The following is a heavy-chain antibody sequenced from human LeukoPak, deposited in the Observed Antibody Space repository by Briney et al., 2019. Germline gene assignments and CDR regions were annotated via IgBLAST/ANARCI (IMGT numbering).Heavy chain of an antibody. D-gene: IGHD6-19*01. CDR1: GGSISSYY. V-gene: IGHV4-59*01. CDR3: ARGNPVSSAWVPVLGP. CDR2: IYYSGTT. J-gene: IGHJ5*02. Sequence: SETLSLTCTVSGGSISSYYWSWIRQPPGRGLEWIGYIYYSGTTNYNPSLKSRVTISVDSSKNQFSLGLSSVTAADTAVYYCARGNPVSSAWVPVLGPWGQGTLVTVSS.